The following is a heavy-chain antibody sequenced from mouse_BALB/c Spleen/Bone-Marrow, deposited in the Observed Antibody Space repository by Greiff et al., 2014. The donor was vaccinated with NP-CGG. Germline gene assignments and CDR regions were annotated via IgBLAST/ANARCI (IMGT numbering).Heavy chain of an antibody. CDR3: ARVWDEGSYAMDY. Sequence: VQLVESGPQLVRPGASVKISCKASGYSFTSYWMHWVKQRPGQGLECIGMIDPSDSETRLNQKFKDKATLTVDKSSSTAYMQLSSPTSEDSAVYYCARVWDEGSYAMDYWGQGTSVTVSS. CDR2: IDPSDSET. V-gene: IGHV1S126*01. J-gene: IGHJ4*01. CDR1: GYSFTSYW. D-gene: IGHD4-1*01.